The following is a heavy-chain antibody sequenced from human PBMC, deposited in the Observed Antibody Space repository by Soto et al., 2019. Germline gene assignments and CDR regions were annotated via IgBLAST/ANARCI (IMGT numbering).Heavy chain of an antibody. J-gene: IGHJ4*02. D-gene: IGHD3-9*01. Sequence: PGGSLRLSCAASGFTFSSYAMSWVRQAPGKGLEWVSAISGSGGSTYYADSVKGRFTISRDNSKNTLYLQMNSLRAEDTAVYYCAKDQGGTYYDILTGYPYYFDYWGQGTLVTVS. CDR1: GFTFSSYA. V-gene: IGHV3-23*01. CDR3: AKDQGGTYYDILTGYPYYFDY. CDR2: ISGSGGST.